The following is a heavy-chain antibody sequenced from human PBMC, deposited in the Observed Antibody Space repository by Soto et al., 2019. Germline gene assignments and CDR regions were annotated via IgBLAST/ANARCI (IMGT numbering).Heavy chain of an antibody. CDR3: ARQGSGSFQGYYGMDV. J-gene: IGHJ6*02. V-gene: IGHV4-39*01. CDR2: IYYSGST. D-gene: IGHD3-10*01. CDR1: GGSISSSSYY. Sequence: SETLSLTCTVLGGSISSSSYYWGWIRQPPGKGLEWIGSIYYSGSTYYNPSLKSRVTISVDTSKDQFSLKLSSVIAADTAVYYCARQGSGSFQGYYGMDVWGQGTTVTVSS.